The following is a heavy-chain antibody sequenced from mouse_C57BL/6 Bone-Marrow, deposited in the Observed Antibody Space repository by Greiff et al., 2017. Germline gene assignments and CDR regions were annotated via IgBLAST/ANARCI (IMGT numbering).Heavy chain of an antibody. CDR3: ARPNWDALYFDY. CDR1: GYAFTNYL. CDR2: INPGSGGT. Sequence: QVQLQQSGAELVRPGTSVKVSCKASGYAFTNYLIEWVKQRPGQGLEWIGVINPGSGGTNYNEKFKGKATLTADKSSSTSYMQLSSLTSEDAAVYFCARPNWDALYFDYWGQGTTRTVSS. V-gene: IGHV1-54*01. J-gene: IGHJ2*01. D-gene: IGHD4-1*01.